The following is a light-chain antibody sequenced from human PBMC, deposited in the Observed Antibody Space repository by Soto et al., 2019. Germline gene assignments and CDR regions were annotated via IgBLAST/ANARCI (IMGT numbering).Light chain of an antibody. V-gene: IGKV4-1*01. Sequence: DIVMTQSPDSLAVSLGERATINCKSSQSVLYSSNNKNYLAWYQQKPGQPPKLLIYWASTRESGVPYRFSGSGSGTDFILTISSLQAEDVAVYYCQQYYSTPHTFGQGTKLEIK. J-gene: IGKJ2*01. CDR2: WAS. CDR3: QQYYSTPHT. CDR1: QSVLYSSNNKNY.